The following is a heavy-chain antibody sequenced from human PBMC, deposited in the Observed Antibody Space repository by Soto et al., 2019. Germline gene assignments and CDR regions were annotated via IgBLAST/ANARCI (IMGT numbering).Heavy chain of an antibody. CDR2: IIPNFDTP. J-gene: IGHJ6*02. D-gene: IGHD3-10*01. CDR3: AVAMVREILIFESSGMHV. CDR1: GGSFNNYA. V-gene: IGHV1-69*01. Sequence: QVHLVQSGAEVKKPGSSVKVSCKTSGGSFNNYAVSWVRQAPGHGLEWMGGIIPNFDTPNYAQKFQDRVTIIADESTSTVYMELRSLRSNDTAVDYCAVAMVREILIFESSGMHVWGQGTTVIVSS.